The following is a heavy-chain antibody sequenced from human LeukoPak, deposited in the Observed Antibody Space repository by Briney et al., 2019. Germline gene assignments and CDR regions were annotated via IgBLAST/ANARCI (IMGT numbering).Heavy chain of an antibody. CDR2: IKSKTDGGTT. D-gene: IGHD3-9*01. Sequence: PGGSLRLSCAASGFTFSNAWMSWVRQAPGKGLEWGGRIKSKTDGGTTDYAAPVKGKFSISRDESKNTLYLQMNSLKTEDTAVYYCTTVRYFDWLWEFDYWGQGTLVTVSS. CDR1: GFTFSNAW. CDR3: TTVRYFDWLWEFDY. V-gene: IGHV3-15*01. J-gene: IGHJ4*02.